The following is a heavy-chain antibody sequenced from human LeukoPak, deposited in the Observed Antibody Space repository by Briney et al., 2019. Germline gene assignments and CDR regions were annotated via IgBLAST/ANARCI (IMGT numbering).Heavy chain of an antibody. D-gene: IGHD1-7*01. Sequence: GGSLRLSCAASGFTFSSYEMNWVRQAPGKGLEWVSYISSSGSTIYYADSVKGRFTISRDNSKNTLYLQMNSLRAEDTAVYYCAKVNLGFSGYNWTYAPTYYFDCWGQGTLVTVSS. J-gene: IGHJ4*02. V-gene: IGHV3-48*03. CDR2: ISSSGSTI. CDR3: AKVNLGFSGYNWTYAPTYYFDC. CDR1: GFTFSSYE.